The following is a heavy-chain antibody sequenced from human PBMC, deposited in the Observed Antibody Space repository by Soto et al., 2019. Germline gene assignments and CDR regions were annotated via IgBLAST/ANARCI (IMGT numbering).Heavy chain of an antibody. D-gene: IGHD6-13*01. V-gene: IGHV3-7*01. CDR1: GFTFSSYW. J-gene: IGHJ6*02. CDR3: ARDKAAAGPGRYYYYYYGMDV. Sequence: GGSLRLSCAASGFTFSSYWMSWVRQAPGKGLEWAANIKQDGSEKYYVDSVKGRFTISRDNAKNSLYLQMNSLRAEDTAVYYCARDKAAAGPGRYYYYYYGMDVWGQGTTVTVSS. CDR2: IKQDGSEK.